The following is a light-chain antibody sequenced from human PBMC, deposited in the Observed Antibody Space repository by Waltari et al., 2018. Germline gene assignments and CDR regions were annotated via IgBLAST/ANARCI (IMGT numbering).Light chain of an antibody. Sequence: QSALTQPASMSGSPGQSITISCTGTDSAIGALNYVSWYQQLPGNSPLLLIFEVNTRPPGISFRFSGSKSANTASLTISGLQADDEADYYCSSYTLSSTLVFGGGTRLTVL. V-gene: IGLV2-14*01. CDR2: EVN. CDR1: DSAIGALNY. J-gene: IGLJ2*01. CDR3: SSYTLSSTLV.